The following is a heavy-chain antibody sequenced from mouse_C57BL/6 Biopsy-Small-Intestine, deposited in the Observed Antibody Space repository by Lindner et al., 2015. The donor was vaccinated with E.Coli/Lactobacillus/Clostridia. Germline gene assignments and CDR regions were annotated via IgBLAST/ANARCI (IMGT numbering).Heavy chain of an antibody. D-gene: IGHD6-1*01. Sequence: SVKVSCKASGYSFSTYGINWVRQAPGQGLEWMGWISVYNANTNYAQKLQDRLTMTTDTSTSTAYMELRSLRSDDTAIYYCARDRLAAAGIPDAFDNWGQGTMVTVSS. CDR3: ARDRLAAAGIPDAFDN. CDR2: ISVYNANT. V-gene: IGHV1-84*02. CDR1: GYSFSTYG. J-gene: IGHJ3*01.